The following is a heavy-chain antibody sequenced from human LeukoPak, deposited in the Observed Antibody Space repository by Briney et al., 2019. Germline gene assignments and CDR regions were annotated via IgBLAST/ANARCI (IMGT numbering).Heavy chain of an antibody. CDR1: GFTFSDYY. Sequence: GGSLRLSCAASGFTFSDYYMSWLRQAPGKGLEWVAYISSSGSTIYYADPVKGRFTISRDNAKNSLYLQMNSLRAEDTAVYYCARAASSSWTDFASWGQGTLVTVSS. CDR2: ISSSGSTI. CDR3: ARAASSSWTDFAS. J-gene: IGHJ4*02. V-gene: IGHV3-11*01. D-gene: IGHD6-13*01.